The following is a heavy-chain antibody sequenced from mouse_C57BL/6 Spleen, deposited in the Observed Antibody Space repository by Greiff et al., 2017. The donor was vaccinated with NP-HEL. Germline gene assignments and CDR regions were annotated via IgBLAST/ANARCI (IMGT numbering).Heavy chain of an antibody. D-gene: IGHD2-5*01. Sequence: EVKLMESGGDLVKPGGSLKLSCAASGFTFSSYGMSWVRQTPDKRLEWVATISSGGSYTSYPESVKGRFTISRDNAKNTLYLQMSSLKSEDTAMYYCARRHYSNYESGMDYWGQGTSVTVSS. CDR3: ARRHYSNYESGMDY. CDR1: GFTFSSYG. V-gene: IGHV5-6*02. CDR2: ISSGGSYT. J-gene: IGHJ4*01.